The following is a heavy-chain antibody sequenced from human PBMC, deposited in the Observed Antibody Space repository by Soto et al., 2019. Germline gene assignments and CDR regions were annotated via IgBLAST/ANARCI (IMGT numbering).Heavy chain of an antibody. V-gene: IGHV3-30*18. J-gene: IGHJ4*02. Sequence: GGSLRLSCAASGFTFSSYGMHWVRQAPGKGLEWVAVISYDGSNKYYADSVKGRFTISRDNSKNTLYLQMNSLRAEDTAVYYCAKDLSYSSGLFRYWGQGTLVTVSS. CDR3: AKDLSYSSGLFRY. D-gene: IGHD6-19*01. CDR2: ISYDGSNK. CDR1: GFTFSSYG.